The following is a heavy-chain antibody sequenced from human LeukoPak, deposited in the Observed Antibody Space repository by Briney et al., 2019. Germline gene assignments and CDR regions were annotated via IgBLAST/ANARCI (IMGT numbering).Heavy chain of an antibody. CDR1: GFTFRNSW. CDR3: ARSLIGSDDY. V-gene: IGHV3-74*01. CDR2: VNPDGSAT. Sequence: GGSLRLSCAASGFTFRNSWMHWVRQGPGGGLVWVSRVNPDGSATTYADSVKGRFTISRDNAKNTLYLQMNSLRAEDTAVYYCARSLIGSDDYWGQGSLVTVSS. J-gene: IGHJ4*02. D-gene: IGHD1-20*01.